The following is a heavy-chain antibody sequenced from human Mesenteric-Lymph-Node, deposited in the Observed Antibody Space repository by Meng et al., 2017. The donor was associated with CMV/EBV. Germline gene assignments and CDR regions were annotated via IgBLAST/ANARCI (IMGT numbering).Heavy chain of an antibody. Sequence: GGSLRLSCAASGFTFISYSMNWVRQAPGKGLEWVSSISSSSSYMYYADSVKGRFTISRDNAKNSLYLQMNSLRAEDTAVYYCARDFNDFWSGYYSVAGYYYYYGMDVWGQGTTVTVSS. CDR3: ARDFNDFWSGYYSVAGYYYYYGMDV. D-gene: IGHD3-3*01. CDR2: ISSSSSYM. CDR1: GFTFISYS. J-gene: IGHJ6*02. V-gene: IGHV3-21*01.